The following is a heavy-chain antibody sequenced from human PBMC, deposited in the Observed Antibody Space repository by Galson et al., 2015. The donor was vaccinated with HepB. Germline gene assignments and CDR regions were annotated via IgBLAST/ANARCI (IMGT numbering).Heavy chain of an antibody. CDR3: TRDGAYGGDSAFDV. D-gene: IGHD4/OR15-4a*01. CDR1: GFTFSSYA. CDR2: ISRSGDRS. Sequence: SLRLSCAASGFTFSSYAMDWVRQAPGKGLEWVSAISRSGDRSYYADSVKGRFTFSRDNSKNTLYLQMDSLRVEDTAVYYCTRDGAYGGDSAFDVWGQGTMVTVSS. V-gene: IGHV3-23*01. J-gene: IGHJ3*01.